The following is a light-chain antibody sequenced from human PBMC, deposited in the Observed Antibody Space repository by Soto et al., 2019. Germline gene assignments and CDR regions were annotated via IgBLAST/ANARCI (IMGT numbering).Light chain of an antibody. CDR3: QQYGSSSWT. CDR1: QSISSSY. CDR2: GAS. Sequence: EIVLTQSPGTLSLSPGKRATLSCRASQSISSSYLAWYQQRPVQAPRLIIYGASSRATGIPERFSGSVSGTEFNLTISRLETEDFAVYDCQQYGSSSWTFGQGTKVDIK. J-gene: IGKJ1*01. V-gene: IGKV3-20*01.